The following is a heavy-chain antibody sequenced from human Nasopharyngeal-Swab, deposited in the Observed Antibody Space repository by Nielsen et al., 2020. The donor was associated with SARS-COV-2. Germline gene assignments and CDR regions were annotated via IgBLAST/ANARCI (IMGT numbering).Heavy chain of an antibody. CDR3: ARKWGGDYYGSGSLPYYMDV. V-gene: IGHV3-48*04. CDR1: GFTFSSYT. D-gene: IGHD3-10*01. CDR2: ISRSSGTL. J-gene: IGHJ6*03. Sequence: GGSLRLSCAASGFTFSSYTMNWVRQAPGKGLEWVAYISRSSGTLYYADSVKGRFTISRDNAKNSLYLQMNSLRGEDTAVYYCARKWGGDYYGSGSLPYYMDVWGKGTTVTVSS.